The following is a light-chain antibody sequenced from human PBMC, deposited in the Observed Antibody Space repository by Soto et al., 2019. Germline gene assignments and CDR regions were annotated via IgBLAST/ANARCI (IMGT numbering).Light chain of an antibody. Sequence: EIVLTQSPGTLSLSPGERATLSCRASQSVSSSYLAWYQQKPGQAPRLLIYVASSRATGIPDRFSGSGSGTDCTLTIIRLEPEDLAVYYCQQYGSSRFTFGPGTKVDIK. CDR2: VAS. J-gene: IGKJ3*01. V-gene: IGKV3-20*01. CDR1: QSVSSSY. CDR3: QQYGSSRFT.